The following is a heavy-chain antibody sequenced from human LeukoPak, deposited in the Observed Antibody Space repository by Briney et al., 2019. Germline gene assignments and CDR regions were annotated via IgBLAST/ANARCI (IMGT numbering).Heavy chain of an antibody. CDR2: IIPIFGTA. D-gene: IGHD3-22*01. J-gene: IGHJ4*02. Sequence: ASVKVSCKASGGTFSSYAISWVRQAPGQGLEWMGGIIPIFGTANYAQKFQGRVTITTDESTSTAYMELSSLRSEDTAVYYCAREIDYYDSSGYYPYWGQGTLVTVSS. V-gene: IGHV1-69*05. CDR3: AREIDYYDSSGYYPY. CDR1: GGTFSSYA.